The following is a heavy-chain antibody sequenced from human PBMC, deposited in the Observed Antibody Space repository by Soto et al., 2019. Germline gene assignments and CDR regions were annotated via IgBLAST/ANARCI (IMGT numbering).Heavy chain of an antibody. V-gene: IGHV3-23*01. J-gene: IGHJ4*02. CDR2: ISGSGVDT. CDR3: AKGGLLPRANRWF. CDR1: GFTFRNYP. Sequence: GGSLRLSCAASGFTFRNYPMAWVRQAPGKGLDWVSTISGSGVDTYYPDSVKGRVTISRDNSKNTLYLQINSLRAEDTAVYYCAKGGLLPRANRWFWGQGTLVTVSS. D-gene: IGHD2-2*01.